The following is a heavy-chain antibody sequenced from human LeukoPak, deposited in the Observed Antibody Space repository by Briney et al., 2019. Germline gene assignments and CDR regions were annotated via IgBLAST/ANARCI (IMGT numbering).Heavy chain of an antibody. V-gene: IGHV3-73*01. CDR1: GVTFSGSA. D-gene: IGHD3-9*01. CDR2: IRSKANSYAT. J-gene: IGHJ5*02. CDR3: TRRSGENFDPHPGSPNPPPFDP. Sequence: PGGSLRLSCAASGVTFSGSAMHWVRQASGKGLEWVGRIRSKANSYATAYAASVKGRFTISRDDSKNTAYLQMNSLKTEDTAVYYCTRRSGENFDPHPGSPNPPPFDPRGQGTLVTVSS.